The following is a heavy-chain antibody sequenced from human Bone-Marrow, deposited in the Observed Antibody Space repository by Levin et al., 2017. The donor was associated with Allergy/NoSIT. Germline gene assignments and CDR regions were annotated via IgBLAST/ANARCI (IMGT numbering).Heavy chain of an antibody. V-gene: IGHV2-5*02. CDR2: IYWDDDK. CDR3: GDRRGDTALE. D-gene: IGHD5-18*01. J-gene: IGHJ4*02. Sequence: SGPTLVKPTQTLTLTCTFSGFSLSTSGVGVGWIRQPPGKALEGLALIYWDDDKHYSPSLKSRLTITKDTSKNQVVLRMTNMGPLDTATYYCGDRRGDTALEWGQGVLVTVYS. CDR1: GFSLSTSGVG.